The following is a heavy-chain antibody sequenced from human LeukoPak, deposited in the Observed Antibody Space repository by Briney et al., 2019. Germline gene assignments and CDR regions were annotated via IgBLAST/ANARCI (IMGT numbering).Heavy chain of an antibody. CDR1: GVSISGYD. CDR3: ARGYGSGSYPSDY. CDR2: IYSSGST. V-gene: IGHV4-59*10. D-gene: IGHD3-10*01. Sequence: PSETLSLTCAVSGVSISGYDWTLIRHHAGKGLKGIGRIYSSGSTNYNPSLKSRVTMSVATPKNQFSLNLSSVTAADTAVYYCARGYGSGSYPSDYWGQGTLVTVSS. J-gene: IGHJ4*02.